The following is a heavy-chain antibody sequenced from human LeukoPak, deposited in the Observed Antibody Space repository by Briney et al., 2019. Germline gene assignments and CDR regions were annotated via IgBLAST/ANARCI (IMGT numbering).Heavy chain of an antibody. Sequence: GPYLRLSCAASGFTFLTYGMHWVRQAPGGGLEWVAVIWYDGGDKYYADSVKGRFTISRDNAKNTLYLQMNSLRAEDTAVYYCARDREQQLPNNWFDPWGQGTLVTVSS. D-gene: IGHD6-13*01. V-gene: IGHV3-33*01. CDR2: IWYDGGDK. J-gene: IGHJ5*02. CDR3: ARDREQQLPNNWFDP. CDR1: GFTFLTYG.